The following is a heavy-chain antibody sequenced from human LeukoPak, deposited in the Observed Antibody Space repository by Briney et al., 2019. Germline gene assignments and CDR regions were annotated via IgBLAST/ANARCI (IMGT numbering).Heavy chain of an antibody. J-gene: IGHJ6*03. V-gene: IGHV1-8*03. Sequence: ASVKVSCKASGYTFTSYDINWVRRATGQGLEWMGWMNPNSGNTGYAQKFQGRVTITRNTSISTAYMELSSLRSEDTAVYYCAIGHYDFWSGYYGYYYYYYMDVWGKGTTVTVSS. CDR3: AIGHYDFWSGYYGYYYYYYMDV. D-gene: IGHD3-3*01. CDR2: MNPNSGNT. CDR1: GYTFTSYD.